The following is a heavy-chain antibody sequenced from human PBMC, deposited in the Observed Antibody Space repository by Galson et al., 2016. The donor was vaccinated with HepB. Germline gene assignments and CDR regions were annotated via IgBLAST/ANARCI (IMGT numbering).Heavy chain of an antibody. CDR1: GGNFKYYA. Sequence: SVKVSCKASGGNFKYYAISWVRRAPRQGLEWMGGIIPAFGTTNYAQKFEGRVTITADESRNTTYMELSGLRSDDTAIYHCAGDWSGYYPYSPLDPWGQGTLVTVSS. CDR2: IIPAFGTT. V-gene: IGHV1-69*13. J-gene: IGHJ5*02. D-gene: IGHD3-3*01. CDR3: AGDWSGYYPYSPLDP.